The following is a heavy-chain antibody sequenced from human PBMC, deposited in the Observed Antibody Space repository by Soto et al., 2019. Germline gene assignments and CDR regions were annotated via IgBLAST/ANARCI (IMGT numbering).Heavy chain of an antibody. J-gene: IGHJ6*02. V-gene: IGHV3-53*02. CDR3: ARDPPATRHGMDV. Sequence: EVQLVETGGGLIQPGGSLRISCAASGFTVSSNYMSWVRQAPGKGLEWVSVIYSGGSTYYADSLRGRFTISRDNSKNTLYLQMKSLRAEDTAVYYCARDPPATRHGMDVWGQGTTVTVSS. CDR2: IYSGGST. CDR1: GFTVSSNY.